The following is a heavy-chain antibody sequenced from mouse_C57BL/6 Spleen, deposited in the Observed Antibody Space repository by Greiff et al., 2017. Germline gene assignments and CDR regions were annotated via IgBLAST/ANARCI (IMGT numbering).Heavy chain of an antibody. Sequence: VQLVESGPELVKPGASVKISCKASGYAFSSSWMNWVKQRPGKGLEWIGRIYPGDGDTNYNGKFKGKATLTADKSSSTAYMQLSSLTSEDSAVYFCARLGIRGNYFDYWGQGTTLTVSS. CDR1: GYAFSSSW. CDR3: ARLGIRGNYFDY. V-gene: IGHV1-82*01. CDR2: IYPGDGDT. J-gene: IGHJ2*01.